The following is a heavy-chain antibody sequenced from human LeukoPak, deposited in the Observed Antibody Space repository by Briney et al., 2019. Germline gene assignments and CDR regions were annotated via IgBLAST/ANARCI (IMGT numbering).Heavy chain of an antibody. V-gene: IGHV1-18*04. CDR2: ISAYNGNT. Sequence: ASVKVSCKASGYTFTSYYMHWVRQAPGQGLEWMGWISAYNGNTNYAQKRQGRVTMTTDTSTSTDYMELRSLRSDDTAVYYCARDRNVLRFLEWGDHDAFDIWGQGTMVTVSS. CDR3: ARDRNVLRFLEWGDHDAFDI. D-gene: IGHD3-3*01. J-gene: IGHJ3*02. CDR1: GYTFTSYY.